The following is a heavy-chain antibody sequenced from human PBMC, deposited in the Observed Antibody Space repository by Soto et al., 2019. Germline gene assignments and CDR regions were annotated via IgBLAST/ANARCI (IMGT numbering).Heavy chain of an antibody. D-gene: IGHD5-12*01. CDR2: ISGSGGST. Sequence: GGSLRLSCAASGFTFSSYAMSWVRQAPGKGLEWVSAISGSGGSTYYADSVKGRFTISRDNSKNKLYLQMNSLRAEDTAVYYCAKGGYGMATIFADAFDIWGQGTMVTVSS. V-gene: IGHV3-23*01. CDR1: GFTFSSYA. CDR3: AKGGYGMATIFADAFDI. J-gene: IGHJ3*02.